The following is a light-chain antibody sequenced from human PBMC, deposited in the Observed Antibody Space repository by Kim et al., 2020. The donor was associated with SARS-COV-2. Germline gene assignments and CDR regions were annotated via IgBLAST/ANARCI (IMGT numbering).Light chain of an antibody. V-gene: IGLV1-40*01. J-gene: IGLJ2*01. Sequence: QSVLTQPPSVSGAPGESVTISCSGSNSNVGGCDDVHWYQQCPGSAPRLLISGKNNRPSGAPYRFSASKTATSASLAITGLQAEDEAEYYCHSYSSGRGGVFGAGTKVTVL. CDR3: HSYSSGRGGV. CDR2: GKN. CDR1: NSNVGGCDD.